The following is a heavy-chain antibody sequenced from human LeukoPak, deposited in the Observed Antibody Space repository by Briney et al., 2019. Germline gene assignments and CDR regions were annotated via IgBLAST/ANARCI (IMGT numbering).Heavy chain of an antibody. D-gene: IGHD5-18*01. Sequence: RASVKVSCKASGGTFSSYAISWVRQAPGQGLEWMGGIIPIFGTANYAQKFQGRATIAADKSTSTAYMELSSLRSEDTAVYYCARGYSYGSSPYYYYYMDVWGKGTTVTVSS. V-gene: IGHV1-69*06. CDR1: GGTFSSYA. CDR2: IIPIFGTA. CDR3: ARGYSYGSSPYYYYYMDV. J-gene: IGHJ6*03.